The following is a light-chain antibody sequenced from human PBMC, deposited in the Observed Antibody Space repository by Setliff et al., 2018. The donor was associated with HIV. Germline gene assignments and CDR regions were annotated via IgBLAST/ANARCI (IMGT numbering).Light chain of an antibody. CDR1: SSDIGRYNL. J-gene: IGLJ1*01. Sequence: QSVLAQPASVSGSPGQSITISCTGTSSDIGRYNLVSWYQQYPGKAPKLMIYQATKRPSGVSNRFSGSKSGNTASLTISGLQAEDEADYYCCSNTGSNTYVFRSGTKVTV. CDR3: CSNTGSNTYV. CDR2: QAT. V-gene: IGLV2-23*01.